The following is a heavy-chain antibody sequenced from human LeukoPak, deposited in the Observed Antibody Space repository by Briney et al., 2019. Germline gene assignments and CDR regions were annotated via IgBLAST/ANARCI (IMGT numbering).Heavy chain of an antibody. Sequence: SETLSLTCTVSGDSIRSSSYYWGWIRQPPGKGLEWIGNIYYSGSTYYNPSLRSRLTILEDTSKNQFSLKLSSVTAADTAVYYCVRGKRGYSYGYRRNELPYYFDYWGQGTLVTVSS. CDR1: GDSIRSSSYY. CDR3: VRGKRGYSYGYRRNELPYYFDY. D-gene: IGHD5-18*01. V-gene: IGHV4-39*07. CDR2: IYYSGST. J-gene: IGHJ4*02.